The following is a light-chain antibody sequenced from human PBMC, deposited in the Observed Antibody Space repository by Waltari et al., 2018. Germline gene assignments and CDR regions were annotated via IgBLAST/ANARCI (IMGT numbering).Light chain of an antibody. CDR1: SSAIVSYNY. CDR2: DVT. J-gene: IGLJ2*01. CDR3: SSYMDTTTLEL. V-gene: IGLV2-14*03. Sequence: QSALTQPASVSGSPGQSITISCTGTSSAIVSYNYVSWYQQHPGKAPKLIIYDVTNRPSGVSNRFSGSKSGNTASLTISGLQAEDEADYYCSSYMDTTTLELFGGGTSLTVL.